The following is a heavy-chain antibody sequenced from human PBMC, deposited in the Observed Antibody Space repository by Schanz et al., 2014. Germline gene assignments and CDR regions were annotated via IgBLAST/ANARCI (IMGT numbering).Heavy chain of an antibody. CDR1: GYTFTSYS. Sequence: QVQLVQSGTEVKKPGASVKVSCKASGYTFTSYSMHWVRQAPGQGLEWMGRIIPVLAIADYAQKFQGRVTITRDTLASTAYMEVSSLRSEDTAVYYCARSGSSNWYFFDYWGQGTLVTVSS. V-gene: IGHV1-46*01. J-gene: IGHJ4*02. CDR3: ARSGSSNWYFFDY. CDR2: IIPVLAIA. D-gene: IGHD6-13*01.